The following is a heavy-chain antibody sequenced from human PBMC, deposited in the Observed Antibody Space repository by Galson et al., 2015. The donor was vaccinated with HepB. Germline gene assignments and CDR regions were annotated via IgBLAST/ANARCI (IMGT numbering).Heavy chain of an antibody. D-gene: IGHD3-16*01. J-gene: IGHJ4*02. CDR3: ASQRTPVVLPWG. Sequence: SETLSLTCTVSGGSVSSGSYYWSWIRQPPGKGLEWIGYIYYSGSTNYNPSLKSRVTISVDTSKNQFSLKLSSVTAADSAVYYCASQRTPVVLPWGWGQGTLVTVSS. CDR1: GGSVSSGSYY. CDR2: IYYSGST. V-gene: IGHV4-61*01.